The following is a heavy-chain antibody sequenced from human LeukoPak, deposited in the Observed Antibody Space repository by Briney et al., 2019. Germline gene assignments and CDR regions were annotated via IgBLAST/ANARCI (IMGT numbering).Heavy chain of an antibody. CDR2: MNPSSGNT. Sequence: GASVKVSCEASGYTFTSYDINWVRQATGQGLEWMGWMNPSSGNTGYAQKFQGRVTMTRNTSISTAYMELSSLRSEDTAVYYCARSITIFGVVSHDAFDIWGQGTMVTVSS. CDR1: GYTFTSYD. CDR3: ARSITIFGVVSHDAFDI. V-gene: IGHV1-8*01. J-gene: IGHJ3*02. D-gene: IGHD3-3*01.